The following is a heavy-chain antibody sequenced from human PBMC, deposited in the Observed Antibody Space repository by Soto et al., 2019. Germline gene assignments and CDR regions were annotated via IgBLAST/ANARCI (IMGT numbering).Heavy chain of an antibody. CDR3: AREGNSYCSGGSCYSGWFDP. CDR1: GGSISSYY. D-gene: IGHD2-15*01. J-gene: IGHJ5*02. V-gene: IGHV4-4*07. Sequence: SETLSLTCTVSGGSISSYYWSWIRQPPGKGLEWIGRIYTSGSTNYNPSLKSRVTMSVDTSKNQFSLKLSSVTAADTAVYYCAREGNSYCSGGSCYSGWFDPWGQGTLVTVSS. CDR2: IYTSGST.